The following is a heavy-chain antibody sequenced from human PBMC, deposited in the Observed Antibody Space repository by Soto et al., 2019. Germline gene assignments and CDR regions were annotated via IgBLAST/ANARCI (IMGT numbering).Heavy chain of an antibody. CDR3: ARDTYDTTGYPLDY. CDR2: IIPVLGIK. Sequence: SVKVSCKASGGTFSGYALSWVRQAPGQGLEWMGGIIPVLGIKNYAQKFQGSVTMTTDTSTSTAYMEPRSLTSDDTAIYYCARDTYDTTGYPLDYWGQGTLVTVSS. D-gene: IGHD3-22*01. J-gene: IGHJ4*02. CDR1: GGTFSGYA. V-gene: IGHV1-69*10.